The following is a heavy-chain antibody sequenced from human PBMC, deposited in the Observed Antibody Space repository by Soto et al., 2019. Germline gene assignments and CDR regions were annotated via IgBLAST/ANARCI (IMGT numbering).Heavy chain of an antibody. V-gene: IGHV3-9*01. CDR2: ISWNGDAT. Sequence: EVQLVESGGALVQPGGSLRLSCTASGFTFDDYAIHWFRQAPGKGLEWISGISWNGDATGYADSVKGRFTISRDNAKNSLYLQMNSLRTEDTAMYFCANLPLYGSGFNCWGQGTLVTVDS. CDR1: GFTFDDYA. J-gene: IGHJ4*02. CDR3: ANLPLYGSGFNC. D-gene: IGHD3-10*01.